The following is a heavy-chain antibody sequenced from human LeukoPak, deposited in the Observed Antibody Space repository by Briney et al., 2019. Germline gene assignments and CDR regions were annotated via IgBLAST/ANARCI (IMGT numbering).Heavy chain of an antibody. J-gene: IGHJ6*03. CDR2: INHSGST. CDR3: AGLFYYGDSHYYYYYMDV. Sequence: SETLSLTCAVYGGSFSGYYWSWIRQPPGKGLEWIGEINHSGSTNYNPSLKSRVTISVDTSKNQFSLKLSSVTAADTAVYYCAGLFYYGDSHYYYYYMDVWGKGTTVTVSS. V-gene: IGHV4-34*01. D-gene: IGHD4-17*01. CDR1: GGSFSGYY.